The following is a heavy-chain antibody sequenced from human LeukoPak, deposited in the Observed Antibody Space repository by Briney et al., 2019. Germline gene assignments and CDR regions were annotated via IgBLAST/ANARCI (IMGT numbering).Heavy chain of an antibody. V-gene: IGHV4-4*08. CDR3: ARDIWSGTSDY. Sequence: SETLSLTCTVSGGSISSYYWSWIRQPPGKGLEWIGRIYTSGSTNYNPSLKSRVTISVDTSKNQFSLKLSSVTAADTAAYYCARDIWSGTSDYWGQGTLVTVSS. D-gene: IGHD3/OR15-3a*01. CDR2: IYTSGST. CDR1: GGSISSYY. J-gene: IGHJ4*02.